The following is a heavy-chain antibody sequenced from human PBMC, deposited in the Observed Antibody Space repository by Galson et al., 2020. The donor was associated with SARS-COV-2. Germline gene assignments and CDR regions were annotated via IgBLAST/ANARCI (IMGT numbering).Heavy chain of an antibody. CDR3: AKSTPRTLAVGVYGWYFDY. J-gene: IGHJ4*02. CDR1: GFTFSRHA. V-gene: IGHV3-23*01. CDR2: ISGSGGST. D-gene: IGHD2-15*01. Sequence: GESLKISCAASGFTFSRHAMSWVRQAPGKGLEWVSAISGSGGSTYYADSVKGRFTISRDNSKNTLYLQMKSLRAEDTAVYYCAKSTPRTLAVGVYGWYFDYWGQGTLVTVSS.